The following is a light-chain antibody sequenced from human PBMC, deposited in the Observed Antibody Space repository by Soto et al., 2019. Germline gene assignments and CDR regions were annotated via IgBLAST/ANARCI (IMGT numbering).Light chain of an antibody. CDR3: CSYAGSYTVL. CDR2: DVS. V-gene: IGLV2-11*01. Sequence: QSALTQPRSVSGSPGQSVTISCTGTSSDVGGYNYVSWYQQYPGEAPKLMIYDVSKRPSGVPDRFSGSKSGNTASLSISGLQAEDEADYYCCSYAGSYTVLFGGGTQLTVL. J-gene: IGLJ7*01. CDR1: SSDVGGYNY.